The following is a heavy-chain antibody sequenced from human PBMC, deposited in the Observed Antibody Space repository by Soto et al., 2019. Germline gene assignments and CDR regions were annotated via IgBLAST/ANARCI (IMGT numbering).Heavy chain of an antibody. CDR3: ARHGMSVELADYYYYYGMDV. Sequence: PGESLKISCKGSGYSFTSYWIGWVRQMPGKGLEWMGIIYPGDSDTRYSPSFQGQVTISADKSISTAYLQWSSLEASDTAMYYCARHGMSVELADYYYYYGMDVWGQGTTVTVSS. CDR2: IYPGDSDT. V-gene: IGHV5-51*01. CDR1: GYSFTSYW. J-gene: IGHJ6*02. D-gene: IGHD2-2*01.